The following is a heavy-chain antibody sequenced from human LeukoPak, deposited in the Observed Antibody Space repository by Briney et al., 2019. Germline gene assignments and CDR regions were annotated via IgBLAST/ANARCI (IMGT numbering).Heavy chain of an antibody. CDR3: ARGIESYGDYGY. D-gene: IGHD4-17*01. Sequence: SETLSLTCTVSGGSISGSYWSWIRQPPGKGLEWIAYMYSSGSTNYNPSLESRVTISIDTSKNQFSPKLSSLTAADTAIYYCARGIESYGDYGYWGQGILVTVSS. CDR1: GGSISGSY. V-gene: IGHV4-59*01. J-gene: IGHJ4*02. CDR2: MYSSGST.